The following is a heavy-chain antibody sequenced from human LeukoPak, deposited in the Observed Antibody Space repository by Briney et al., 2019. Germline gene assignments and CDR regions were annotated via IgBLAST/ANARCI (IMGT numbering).Heavy chain of an antibody. J-gene: IGHJ4*02. CDR1: GSTVSSNY. Sequence: GGSLRLSCAASGSTVSSNYMSWVRQAPGKGLEWVSVIYSGGSTYYADSVKGRFTISRDNAKSSLDLEMNSLRAEDTAVYYCARAMSTFGGVRNYFDSWGQGTLVTVSS. D-gene: IGHD3-16*01. CDR2: IYSGGST. CDR3: ARAMSTFGGVRNYFDS. V-gene: IGHV3-53*01.